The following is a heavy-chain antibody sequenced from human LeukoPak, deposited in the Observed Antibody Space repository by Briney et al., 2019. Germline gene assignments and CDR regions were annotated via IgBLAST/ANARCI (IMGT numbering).Heavy chain of an antibody. J-gene: IGHJ4*02. Sequence: PGGSLRLSCAASGFNFNIYAMNWVRQAPGKGMEWVSLITGNAGAIHYAGSVKGRFTISRDNSKSTLYLQMNSLRAEDTAVYYCVKDRVPDGYYSVDHWGQGTLVAVSS. CDR2: ITGNAGAI. CDR3: VKDRVPDGYYSVDH. D-gene: IGHD2-2*03. V-gene: IGHV3-23*01. CDR1: GFNFNIYA.